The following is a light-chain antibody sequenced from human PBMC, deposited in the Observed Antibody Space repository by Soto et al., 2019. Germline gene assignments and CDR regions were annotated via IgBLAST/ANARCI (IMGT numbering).Light chain of an antibody. CDR3: AVRESRPRP. V-gene: IGKV3-11*01. J-gene: IGKJ1*01. CDR2: VTS. Sequence: VLRPPRAPFPSLPGEKVTLSCRASQTLSNKLACYQHKPGQAPRLLIYVTSNRATGIPARFSGSGSGTDYTITISSLEAEDAVVYYSAVRESRPRPFADGTKVDIK. CDR1: QTLSNK.